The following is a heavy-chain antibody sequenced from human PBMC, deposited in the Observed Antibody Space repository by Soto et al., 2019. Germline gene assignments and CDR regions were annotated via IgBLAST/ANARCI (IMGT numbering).Heavy chain of an antibody. CDR3: ARDGDSSGYLGAFDI. V-gene: IGHV4-31*03. Sequence: QVQLQESGPGLVKPSQTLSLTCTVSGGSISSGGYYWSWIRQHPGNGLEWIGYIYYSGSTYYNPSLNSRVTISVDTSKNQFSLKLSSVTAADTAVYYCARDGDSSGYLGAFDIWGQGTMVTVSS. CDR2: IYYSGST. D-gene: IGHD3-22*01. J-gene: IGHJ3*02. CDR1: GGSISSGGYY.